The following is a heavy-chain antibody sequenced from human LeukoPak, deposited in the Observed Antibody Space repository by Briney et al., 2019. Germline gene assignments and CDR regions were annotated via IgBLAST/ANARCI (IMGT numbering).Heavy chain of an antibody. V-gene: IGHV1-2*02. Sequence: ASVKVSCKASGYTFTGYYMHWVRQGPGQGLEWMGWINPNSGGQNYAQKFQGRVTMTRDTSISTAYMELSRLRSDDTAVYYCARGLRLSMGSDYWGQGTLVTVYS. CDR3: ARGLRLSMGSDY. CDR1: GYTFTGYY. CDR2: INPNSGGQ. J-gene: IGHJ4*02. D-gene: IGHD3-3*02.